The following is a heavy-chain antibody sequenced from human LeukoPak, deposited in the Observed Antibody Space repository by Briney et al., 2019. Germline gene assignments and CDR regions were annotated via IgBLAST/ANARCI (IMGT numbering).Heavy chain of an antibody. J-gene: IGHJ6*02. Sequence: GGSLRLSCAASGFTFSSYWMSWVRQAPGKGLEWVANIKQDGSEKYYVDSVKGRFTISRDNAKNSLYLQMNSLRAEDTAVYYCARDDSSSWYFYYYYGMDVWGQGTTVTVSS. CDR1: GFTFSSYW. CDR3: ARDDSSSWYFYYYYGMDV. V-gene: IGHV3-7*01. D-gene: IGHD6-13*01. CDR2: IKQDGSEK.